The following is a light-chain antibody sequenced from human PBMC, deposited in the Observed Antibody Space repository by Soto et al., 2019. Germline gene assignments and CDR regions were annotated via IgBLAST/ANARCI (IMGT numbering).Light chain of an antibody. Sequence: EIVMTQSPATLSVSPGERSTLSCRASQSVSSTLDWFQQRPGQAPRILIYGASTRATGIPARFSGSGSGTEFTLTISSLLSEDFEVYYCQQYNNWSPWTFGQGTKVEIK. CDR1: QSVSST. CDR2: GAS. J-gene: IGKJ1*01. V-gene: IGKV3-15*01. CDR3: QQYNNWSPWT.